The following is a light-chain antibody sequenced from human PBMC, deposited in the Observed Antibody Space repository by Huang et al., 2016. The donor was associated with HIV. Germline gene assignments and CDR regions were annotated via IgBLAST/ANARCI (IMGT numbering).Light chain of an antibody. CDR3: QQRSNWPRT. V-gene: IGKV3-11*01. CDR1: QSVSSY. J-gene: IGKJ1*01. Sequence: EIVLTQSPATLSLSPGESATLSCRASQSVSSYLAWYQQKPGQAPRLLIYDASNRATGIPARFSGSGAGTDFTRTINSLEPEDLAVYYCQQRSNWPRTFGQGTKVEIK. CDR2: DAS.